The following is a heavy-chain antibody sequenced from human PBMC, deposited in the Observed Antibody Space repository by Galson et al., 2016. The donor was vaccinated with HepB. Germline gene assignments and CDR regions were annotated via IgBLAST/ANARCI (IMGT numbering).Heavy chain of an antibody. D-gene: IGHD3-10*01. CDR2: INHTGST. CDR1: GGFISGNSCH. J-gene: IGHJ4*02. CDR3: ARGFVRSNI. V-gene: IGHV4-39*07. Sequence: SETLSLTCTVSGGFISGNSCHWGWIRQPPGKGLEWIGEINHTGSTSYNPSLKSRVAISVDTSKDQFSLKLSSVTAADTAVYYCARGFVRSNIWGQGTLVTVSS.